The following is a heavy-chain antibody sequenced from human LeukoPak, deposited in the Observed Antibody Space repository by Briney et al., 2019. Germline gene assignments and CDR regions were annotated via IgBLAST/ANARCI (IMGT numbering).Heavy chain of an antibody. Sequence: SVKVSCKASGGTFSSYTISWVRQASGQGLEWMGRIIPILGIANYAQKFQGRVTITADKSTSTAYMEPSSLRSEDTAVYYCARGGDDSSGYHTLSDYWGQGTLVTVSS. V-gene: IGHV1-69*02. D-gene: IGHD3-22*01. J-gene: IGHJ4*02. CDR2: IIPILGIA. CDR3: ARGGDDSSGYHTLSDY. CDR1: GGTFSSYT.